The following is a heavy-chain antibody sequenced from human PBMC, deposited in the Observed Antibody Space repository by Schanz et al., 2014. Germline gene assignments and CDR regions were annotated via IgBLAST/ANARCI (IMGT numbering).Heavy chain of an antibody. CDR2: ISYGTSYI. CDR1: GFNFSSYS. J-gene: IGHJ5*02. D-gene: IGHD3-10*01. V-gene: IGHV3-21*01. CDR3: ARPALWFGDNCFDP. Sequence: EVQLLESGGGLVKPGGSLRLSCAASGFNFSSYSLNWVRQAPGKGLEWVSSISYGTSYIYYAESVKGRFTMSRDNAKNSVFLQMNSLRAEDTAVYYCARPALWFGDNCFDPWGQGTLVTVSS.